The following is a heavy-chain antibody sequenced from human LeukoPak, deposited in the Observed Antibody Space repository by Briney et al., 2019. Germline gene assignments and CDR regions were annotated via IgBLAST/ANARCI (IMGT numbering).Heavy chain of an antibody. J-gene: IGHJ4*02. CDR1: GYSISSAYY. Sequence: PSQTLSLTCAVAGYSISSAYYWSWLRQPPGKGLEWIASIYHTGTTYYNPSLKSRVTISLDTSKNQFSLKLSSVTAADTAVYYCGRDLGGSGSYYYEWGQGTLVTVSS. D-gene: IGHD3-10*01. V-gene: IGHV4-38-2*02. CDR2: IYHTGTT. CDR3: GRDLGGSGSYYYE.